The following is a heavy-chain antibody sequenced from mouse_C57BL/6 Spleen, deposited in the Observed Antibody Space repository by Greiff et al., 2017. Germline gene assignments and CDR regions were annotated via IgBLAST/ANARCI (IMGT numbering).Heavy chain of an antibody. V-gene: IGHV1-9*01. J-gene: IGHJ3*01. CDR1: GYTFTGYW. Sequence: QVQLKESGAELMKPGASVKLSCKATGYTFTGYWIEWVKQRPGHGLEWIGEILPGSGSTNYNEKFKGKATFTADTSSNTAYMQRSSLTTEDSAIYYCALITTEAWFAYWGQGTLVTVSA. CDR3: ALITTEAWFAY. CDR2: ILPGSGST. D-gene: IGHD1-1*01.